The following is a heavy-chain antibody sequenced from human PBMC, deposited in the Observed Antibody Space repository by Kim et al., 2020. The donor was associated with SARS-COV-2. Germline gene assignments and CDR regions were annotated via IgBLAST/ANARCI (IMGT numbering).Heavy chain of an antibody. Sequence: SETLSLTCAVYGGSFSGYYWSWIRQPPGKGLEWIGEITHSGSTNYNPSLKSRVTISVDTSKNQFSLKLSSVTAADTAVYYCARANIVVVVAASYYYYGMDVWGQGTTVTVSS. J-gene: IGHJ6*02. CDR2: ITHSGST. CDR1: GGSFSGYY. CDR3: ARANIVVVVAASYYYYGMDV. D-gene: IGHD2-15*01. V-gene: IGHV4-34*01.